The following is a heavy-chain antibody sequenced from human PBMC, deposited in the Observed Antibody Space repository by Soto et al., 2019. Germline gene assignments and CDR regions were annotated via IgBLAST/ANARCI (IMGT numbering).Heavy chain of an antibody. CDR1: GFTFSSYS. CDR3: ARDYYDSSGYYSTFDY. D-gene: IGHD3-22*01. Sequence: EVQLVESGGGLFKPGGSLRLSCAASGFTFSSYSMNWVRQAPGKGLEWVSSISSSSSYIYYADSVKGRFTISIDNAKNSLYLQMNSLRAEDTAVYYCARDYYDSSGYYSTFDYWGQGTLVTVSS. CDR2: ISSSSSYI. J-gene: IGHJ4*02. V-gene: IGHV3-21*01.